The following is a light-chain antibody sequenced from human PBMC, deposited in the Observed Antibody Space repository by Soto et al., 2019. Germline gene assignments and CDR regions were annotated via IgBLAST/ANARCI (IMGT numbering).Light chain of an antibody. CDR2: DVS. Sequence: QSALTQPRSVSGSPGQSVTISCTGTSSDVGGYKYVSWYQQHPGKAPKLMIYDVSKRPSGVPDRFSGSKSGNTASLTISGLQGEDEADYYCCSYAGSYTYVVFGGGTKLTVL. J-gene: IGLJ2*01. CDR3: CSYAGSYTYVV. CDR1: SSDVGGYKY. V-gene: IGLV2-11*01.